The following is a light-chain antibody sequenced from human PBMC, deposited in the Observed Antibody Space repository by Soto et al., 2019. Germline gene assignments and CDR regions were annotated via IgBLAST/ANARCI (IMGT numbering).Light chain of an antibody. CDR3: QSYDSSLSGSV. CDR1: SSNIGAGYD. Sequence: QSVLTQPPSVSGAPGQRVTISCTGSSSNIGAGYDVHWYQQLPGTAPKLLIYGNNNRPSGVPDRFSGSKSGTSASLAITGLQAEDEADYYCQSYDSSLSGSVFGGWTKLTV. V-gene: IGLV1-40*01. CDR2: GNN. J-gene: IGLJ3*02.